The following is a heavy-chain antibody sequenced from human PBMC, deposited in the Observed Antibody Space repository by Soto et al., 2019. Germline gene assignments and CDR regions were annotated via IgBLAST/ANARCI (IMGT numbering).Heavy chain of an antibody. V-gene: IGHV4-4*02. J-gene: IGHJ3*02. CDR3: ATWGSTAFDI. CDR2: TYHSGNT. D-gene: IGHD3-16*01. CDR1: RGSMSSSDW. Sequence: QLQESGPGLVEPSGTLSLTCAVSRGSMSSSDWWCWVRQAPGKGLEWIGETYHSGNTNYNPSLKCRVTLSVDNSKHQYSLTHSSVTTAETGVYYCATWGSTAFDIWGQGTMVTVSS.